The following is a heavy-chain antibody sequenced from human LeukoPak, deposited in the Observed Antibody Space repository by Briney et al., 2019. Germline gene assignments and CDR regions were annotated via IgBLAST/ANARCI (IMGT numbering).Heavy chain of an antibody. CDR2: MNPNSGNT. D-gene: IGHD4-17*01. CDR1: GYTFTSYD. J-gene: IGHJ4*02. CDR3: ARVRAYYGDYGD. V-gene: IGHV1-8*01. Sequence: ASVKVSCKASGYTFTSYDINWVRQATGQGLEWMGWMNPNSGNTGYAQKFQGRVTMTRNTSISTAYMELSSLRSEDTAVYYCARVRAYYGDYGDWGQGTLVTVSS.